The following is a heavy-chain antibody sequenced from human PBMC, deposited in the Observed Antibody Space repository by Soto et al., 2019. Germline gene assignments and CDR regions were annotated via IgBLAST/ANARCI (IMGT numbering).Heavy chain of an antibody. J-gene: IGHJ6*02. CDR2: ISYDGSNK. Sequence: GGSLRLSCAASGFTFSSYAMHWVRQAPGKGLEWVAVISYDGSNKYYADSVKGRFTISRDNSKNTLYLQMNSLRAEDTAVYYCARAYYYYYGMDVWGQGTTVTVSS. CDR3: ARAYYYYYGMDV. V-gene: IGHV3-30-3*01. CDR1: GFTFSSYA.